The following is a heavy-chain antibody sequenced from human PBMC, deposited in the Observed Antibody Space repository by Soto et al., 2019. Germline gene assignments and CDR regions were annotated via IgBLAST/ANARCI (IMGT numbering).Heavy chain of an antibody. CDR1: GFTVSSNY. V-gene: IGHV3-53*01. D-gene: IGHD3-22*01. CDR3: ARDPGYYDSSGYYDY. J-gene: IGHJ4*02. CDR2: IYSGGST. Sequence: GGSLRLSCAASGFTVSSNYMSWVRQAPGKGLEWVSVIYSGGSTYYADSVKGRFTISRDNSKNTLYLQMNSLRAEDTAVYYCARDPGYYDSSGYYDYWGQGTLVTVSS.